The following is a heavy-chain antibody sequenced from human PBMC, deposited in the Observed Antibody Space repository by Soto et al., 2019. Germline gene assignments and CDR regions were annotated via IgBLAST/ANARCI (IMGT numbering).Heavy chain of an antibody. CDR3: ASNNPGPMYGYPNVGSGDLHYYGLDV. J-gene: IGHJ6*02. V-gene: IGHV1-46*01. CDR2: INPGGGSA. D-gene: IGHD5-18*01. Sequence: QVQLVQSGAEMKKPGASVKVSCQASGYTFRNFYMHWVRQAPGQGLEWMGVINPGGGSADYAHDFQDRVSMTTDTSTGTVYMKLSSLRSEDTAVYYCASNNPGPMYGYPNVGSGDLHYYGLDVWGQGTTVTVSS. CDR1: GYTFRNFY.